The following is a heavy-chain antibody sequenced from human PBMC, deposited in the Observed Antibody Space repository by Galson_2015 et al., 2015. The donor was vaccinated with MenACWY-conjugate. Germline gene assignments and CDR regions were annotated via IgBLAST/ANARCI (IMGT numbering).Heavy chain of an antibody. CDR3: AKDGGGSLWYNAEYFQH. CDR2: ISGSGGST. J-gene: IGHJ1*01. V-gene: IGHV3-23*01. CDR1: GFTFSSYA. Sequence: SLRLSCAASGFTFSSYAMSWVRQAPGKGLEWVSAISGSGGSTYYADSVKGRFTISRDNSKNTLYLQMNSLRAEDTAVYYCAKDGGGSLWYNAEYFQHWGQGTLVTVSS. D-gene: IGHD1-26*01.